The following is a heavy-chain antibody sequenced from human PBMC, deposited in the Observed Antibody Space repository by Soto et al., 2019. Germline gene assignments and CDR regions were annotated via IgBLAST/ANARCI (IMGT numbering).Heavy chain of an antibody. D-gene: IGHD1-26*01. V-gene: IGHV3-33*01. CDR1: GFTFSSYG. CDR3: AREDSGSHFEYFDY. CDR2: IWYDGSNK. J-gene: IGHJ4*02. Sequence: GGSLRLSCAASGFTFSSYGMHWVRQAPGKGLEWVAVIWYDGSNKYYADSVKGRFTISRDNSKNTLYLQMNSLRAEDTAVYYCAREDSGSHFEYFDYWGQGTLVTVSS.